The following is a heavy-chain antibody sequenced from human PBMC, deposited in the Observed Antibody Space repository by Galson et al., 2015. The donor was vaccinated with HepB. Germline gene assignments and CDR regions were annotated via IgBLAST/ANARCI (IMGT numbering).Heavy chain of an antibody. V-gene: IGHV1-69*13. Sequence: SVKVSCKASGGTFSSYAISWVRQAPGQGLEWMGGIIPIFGTANYAQKFQGRVTITADESTSTAYMELSSLRSEDTAVYYCARGRGCSGGSCYSKDPGWFDPWGQGTLVTVSS. CDR2: IIPIFGTA. CDR1: GGTFSSYA. D-gene: IGHD2-15*01. CDR3: ARGRGCSGGSCYSKDPGWFDP. J-gene: IGHJ5*02.